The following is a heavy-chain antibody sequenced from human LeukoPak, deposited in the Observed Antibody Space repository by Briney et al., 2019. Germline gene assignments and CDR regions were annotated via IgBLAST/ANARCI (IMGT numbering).Heavy chain of an antibody. J-gene: IGHJ3*02. CDR1: NDSISSSTYY. Sequence: SETLSLTCTVSNDSISSSTYYWGWIRQPPGKGLEWIGTIHYTGRPFYNPSLKSRVTISVDTSKKKFSLNLTSVTAADTAIYYCAGRGSSSGTFDIWGPGTFVTVSS. CDR2: IHYTGRP. CDR3: AGRGSSSGTFDI. V-gene: IGHV4-39*01. D-gene: IGHD2-2*01.